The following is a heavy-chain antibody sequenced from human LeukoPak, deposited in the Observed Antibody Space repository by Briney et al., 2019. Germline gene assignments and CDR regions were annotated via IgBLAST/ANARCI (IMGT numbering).Heavy chain of an antibody. CDR1: EGTFSSYA. CDR2: IIPIFGTA. CDR3: ARGFGRASDAFDI. D-gene: IGHD3-10*01. J-gene: IGHJ3*02. Sequence: SVKVSCKASEGTFSSYAISWVRQAPGQGLEWMGGIIPIFGTANYAQKFQGRVTITADESTSTAYMELSSLRSEDTAVYYCARGFGRASDAFDIWGQGTMVTVSS. V-gene: IGHV1-69*13.